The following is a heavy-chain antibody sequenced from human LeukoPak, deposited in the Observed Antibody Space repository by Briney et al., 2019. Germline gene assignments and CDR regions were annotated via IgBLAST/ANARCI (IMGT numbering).Heavy chain of an antibody. D-gene: IGHD2-2*01. V-gene: IGHV3-21*01. CDR2: ISSSSSYI. J-gene: IGHJ6*02. CDR1: GFTFSSYS. CDR3: ARDPQGCSSTSCRDYYYYYGMDV. Sequence: PGGSLRLSCAASGFTFSSYSMNWVRQAPGKGLEWASSISSSSSYIYYADSVKGRFTISRDNAKNSLYLQMNSLRAEDTAVYYCARDPQGCSSTSCRDYYYYYGMDVWGQGTTVTVSS.